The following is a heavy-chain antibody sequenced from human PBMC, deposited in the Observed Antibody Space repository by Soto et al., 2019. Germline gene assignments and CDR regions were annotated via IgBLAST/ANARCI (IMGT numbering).Heavy chain of an antibody. D-gene: IGHD2-2*01. Sequence: QVQLVQSGAEVKKPRASVKVSCKVSGYTFTSYGISWVRQAPGQGLEWMGWISAYNGNTNYAQKFQGRVTMTTDTSTSTAYVELRSLRSDDTAVYYCARPGDCSSTSCLYYFDYWGQGTLVTVSS. J-gene: IGHJ4*02. CDR2: ISAYNGNT. V-gene: IGHV1-18*01. CDR1: GYTFTSYG. CDR3: ARPGDCSSTSCLYYFDY.